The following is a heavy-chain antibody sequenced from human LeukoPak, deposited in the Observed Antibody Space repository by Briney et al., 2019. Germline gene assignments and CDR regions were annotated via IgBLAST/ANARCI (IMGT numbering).Heavy chain of an antibody. CDR2: IYDSGST. Sequence: LETLSLTCTVSSGSIRSYYWSWIRQPPGKGLEWIGNIYDSGSTNYNPSLKSRVTISVDTSKNQCSLKLSSVTAADTAVYYCARQSISGSSLSYFDYWGQGTLVNVSS. CDR1: SGSIRSYY. CDR3: ARQSISGSSLSYFDY. J-gene: IGHJ4*02. D-gene: IGHD3-22*01. V-gene: IGHV4-59*01.